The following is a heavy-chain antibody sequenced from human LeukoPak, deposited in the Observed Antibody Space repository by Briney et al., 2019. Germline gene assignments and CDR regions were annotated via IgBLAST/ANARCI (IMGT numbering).Heavy chain of an antibody. CDR2: ISYDGSNK. Sequence: GRSLRLSCAASGFTSSSYGMHWVRQAPGKGLEWVAVISYDGSNKYYADSVKGRFTISRDNSKNTLYLQMNSLRAEDTAVYYCAKTPRYNWNYMFDYWGQGTLVTVSS. CDR3: AKTPRYNWNYMFDY. J-gene: IGHJ4*02. V-gene: IGHV3-30*18. CDR1: GFTSSSYG. D-gene: IGHD1-7*01.